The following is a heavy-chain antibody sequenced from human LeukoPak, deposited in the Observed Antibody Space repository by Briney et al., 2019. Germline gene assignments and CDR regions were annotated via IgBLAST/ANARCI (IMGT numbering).Heavy chain of an antibody. V-gene: IGHV3-30*03. Sequence: PGGSLRLSCAASGFTFSSYSMNWVRQAPGKGLEWVAVISHDGRSKYYADSVKGRFTISRDNSKNTLYLQMSSLRAEDTAVYYCARDGSDDYGDYVGYYFDYWGQGTLVTVSS. CDR3: ARDGSDDYGDYVGYYFDY. J-gene: IGHJ4*02. D-gene: IGHD4-17*01. CDR1: GFTFSSYS. CDR2: ISHDGRSK.